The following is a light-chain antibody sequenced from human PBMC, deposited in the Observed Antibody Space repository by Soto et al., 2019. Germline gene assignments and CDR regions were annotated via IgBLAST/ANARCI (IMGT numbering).Light chain of an antibody. V-gene: IGKV1-39*01. J-gene: IGKJ4*01. Sequence: DIQMTQSPSSLSASIGDRVTIICRASQSISRYSNWYQQKPGKAPKLPIYAASTLQSGVPSRFSGSGSGTDFTLTISSLQPEDFATYYCQQSYSIPLTFGGGTKVEFK. CDR1: QSISRY. CDR3: QQSYSIPLT. CDR2: AAS.